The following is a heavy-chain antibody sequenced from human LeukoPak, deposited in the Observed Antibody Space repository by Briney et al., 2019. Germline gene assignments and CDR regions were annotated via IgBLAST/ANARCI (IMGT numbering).Heavy chain of an antibody. CDR2: IFSSGLT. CDR3: ARGESYFAY. V-gene: IGHV4-59*01. CDR1: GGSINNYY. J-gene: IGHJ4*02. Sequence: SETLSLTCSVSGGSINNYYWDWIRQPPGKGLEWIGYIFSSGLTKYNPSLKSRVTISVDTSNNQFSLKLNFVTAADTALYYCARGESYFAYWGQGALVTVSS.